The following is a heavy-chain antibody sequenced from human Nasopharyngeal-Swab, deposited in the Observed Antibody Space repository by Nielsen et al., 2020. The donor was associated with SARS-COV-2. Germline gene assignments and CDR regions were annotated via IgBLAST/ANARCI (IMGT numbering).Heavy chain of an antibody. CDR2: MTPNSGNT. Sequence: ASVKISCKASGYTFINHDINWVRQSTGQGLEWMGWMTPNSGNTGYAQKFQGRVTMTRNTSTRTAYLELRSLRSEDTAVYYCARGGSSLGANLEDPWGQGTLVIVS. CDR3: ARGGSSLGANLEDP. D-gene: IGHD3-10*01. J-gene: IGHJ5*02. CDR1: GYTFINHD. V-gene: IGHV1-8*01.